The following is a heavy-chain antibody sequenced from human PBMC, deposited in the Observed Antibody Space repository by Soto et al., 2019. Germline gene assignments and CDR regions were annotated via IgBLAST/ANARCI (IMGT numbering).Heavy chain of an antibody. CDR3: ARDRREQWLVNYYYYGMDV. J-gene: IGHJ6*02. V-gene: IGHV1-69*13. Sequence: GASVKVSCKASGGTFSSYAISWVRQAPGQGLEWMGGIIPIFGTANYAQKFQGRVTITADESTSTAYMELSSLRSEDTAVYYCARDRREQWLVNYYYYGMDVWGQGTTVTVSS. D-gene: IGHD6-19*01. CDR1: GGTFSSYA. CDR2: IIPIFGTA.